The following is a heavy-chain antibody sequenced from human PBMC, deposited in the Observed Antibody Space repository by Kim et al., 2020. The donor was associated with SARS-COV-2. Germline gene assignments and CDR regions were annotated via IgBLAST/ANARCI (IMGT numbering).Heavy chain of an antibody. J-gene: IGHJ4*02. Sequence: ASVKVSCKVSGYTLTDLPVHWVRQAPGRGLEWMGSFDPEEDETIYAQSFQGRVAMTEDASTDTAYMELSRLRSEDTAVYFCATGVRRYTTSWYERVPIDCCGQGTLVTVSS. V-gene: IGHV1-24*01. CDR3: ATGVRRYTTSWYERVPIDC. D-gene: IGHD5-12*01. CDR1: GYTLTDLP. CDR2: FDPEEDET.